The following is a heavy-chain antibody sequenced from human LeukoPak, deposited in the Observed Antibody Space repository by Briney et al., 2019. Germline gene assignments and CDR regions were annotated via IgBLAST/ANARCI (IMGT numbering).Heavy chain of an antibody. CDR1: GFTFSDYF. Sequence: GGSLRLSCAASGFTFSDYFVSWIRQAPGKGLQWVSYISSDGSIIKYADSVKGRLTISRDNAKNSLYLQMKSLRAEDTAVYYCARGSFGPGRPVYWGQGTLVTVSS. V-gene: IGHV3-11*01. D-gene: IGHD3/OR15-3a*01. J-gene: IGHJ4*02. CDR2: ISSDGSII. CDR3: ARGSFGPGRPVY.